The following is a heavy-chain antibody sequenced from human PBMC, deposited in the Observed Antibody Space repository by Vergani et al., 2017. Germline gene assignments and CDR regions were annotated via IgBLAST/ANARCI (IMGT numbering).Heavy chain of an antibody. CDR1: GFTFNQYG. V-gene: IGHV3-33*01. Sequence: QVQLVESGGGVVQPGGSLRLSCAASGFTFNQYGMHWVRQAPGKGLEWVAGTWYDGNNKQYADSVKGRFTISRDNSKSTMYLQMNSLRDEDTGVYYCARDLRLLYNRFDPWGQGTLVTVSS. D-gene: IGHD1-14*01. CDR3: ARDLRLLYNRFDP. J-gene: IGHJ5*02. CDR2: TWYDGNNK.